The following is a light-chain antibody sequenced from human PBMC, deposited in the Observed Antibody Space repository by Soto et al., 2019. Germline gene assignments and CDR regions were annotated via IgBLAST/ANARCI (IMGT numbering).Light chain of an antibody. CDR2: GNS. J-gene: IGLJ1*01. V-gene: IGLV1-40*01. Sequence: QSVLTQPPSVSGAPGQRVTISCTGSSSNIGAGYDVHWYQQLPGTAPKLLIYGNSNRPSGVPDRFSGSKSGTSASLAITGLHAEYEADYYCQSYDSSLRGAYVFGTGTKLTVL. CDR1: SSNIGAGYD. CDR3: QSYDSSLRGAYV.